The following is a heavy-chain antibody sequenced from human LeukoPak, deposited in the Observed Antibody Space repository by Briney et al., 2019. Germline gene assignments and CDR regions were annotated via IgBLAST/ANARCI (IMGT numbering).Heavy chain of an antibody. CDR1: GFTFDDYA. CDR2: ISWNSGSI. Sequence: GGSLRLSCAASGFTFDDYAMHWVWQAPGKGLEWVSGISWNSGSIGYADSVKGRFTTSRDNAKSSLYLQMNSLRAEDTALYYCAREWDSSSPDYWGQGTLVTVSS. V-gene: IGHV3-9*01. CDR3: AREWDSSSPDY. J-gene: IGHJ4*02. D-gene: IGHD6-6*01.